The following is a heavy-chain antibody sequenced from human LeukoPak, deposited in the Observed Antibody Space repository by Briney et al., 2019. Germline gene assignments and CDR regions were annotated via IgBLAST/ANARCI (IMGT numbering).Heavy chain of an antibody. D-gene: IGHD3-22*01. CDR2: INNSGST. J-gene: IGHJ6*02. Sequence: PSETLSLTCAVYGVSFSGYYWSWIRQPPGKGLEWIGEINNSGSTNYNPSLKSRVTISVDTSKNQFSLKLSSVTAADTAVYYCARVRYYDSSGYYYYYGMDVWGQGTTVTVSS. V-gene: IGHV4-34*01. CDR1: GVSFSGYY. CDR3: ARVRYYDSSGYYYYYGMDV.